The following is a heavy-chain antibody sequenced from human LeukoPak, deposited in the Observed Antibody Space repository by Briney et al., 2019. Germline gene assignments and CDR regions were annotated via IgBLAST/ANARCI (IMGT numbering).Heavy chain of an antibody. V-gene: IGHV4-59*08. CDR2: IYYSGST. CDR3: ARIEAAAVTFDI. Sequence: SETLSLTCTVSGGSISSYYWSWIRQPPGKGLEWIEYIYYSGSTNYNPSLKSRVTISVDTSKNQFSLKLSSVTAADTAGYYCARIEAAAVTFDIWGQGTMVTVSS. D-gene: IGHD6-13*01. J-gene: IGHJ3*02. CDR1: GGSISSYY.